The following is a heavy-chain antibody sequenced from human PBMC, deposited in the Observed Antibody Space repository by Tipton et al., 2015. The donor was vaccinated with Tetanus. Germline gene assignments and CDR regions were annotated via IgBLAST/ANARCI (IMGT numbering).Heavy chain of an antibody. CDR1: GGSISSGDYY. CDR2: IYYSGGT. CDR3: ASHIAAAGKGYFDY. J-gene: IGHJ4*02. D-gene: IGHD6-13*01. V-gene: IGHV4-30-4*01. Sequence: TLSLTCTVSGGSISSGDYYWSWIRQPPGKGLEWIGYIYYSGGTYYNPSLKSRVTISVDTSKNQFSLKLSSVTAADTAVYYCASHIAAAGKGYFDYWGQGTLVTVSS.